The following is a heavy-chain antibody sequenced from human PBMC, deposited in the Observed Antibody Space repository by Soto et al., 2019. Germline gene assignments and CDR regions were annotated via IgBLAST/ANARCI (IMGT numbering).Heavy chain of an antibody. Sequence: GGSLRLSCAASGFTFSDYYMSWIRQAPGKGLEWVSYISSSGSTIYYADSVKGRFTISRDNAKNSLYLQMNSLRAEDTAVYYCARDHWLLWFGELSGTRYGMDVWGQGTTVTVSS. V-gene: IGHV3-11*04. J-gene: IGHJ6*02. D-gene: IGHD3-10*01. CDR1: GFTFSDYY. CDR3: ARDHWLLWFGELSGTRYGMDV. CDR2: ISSSGSTI.